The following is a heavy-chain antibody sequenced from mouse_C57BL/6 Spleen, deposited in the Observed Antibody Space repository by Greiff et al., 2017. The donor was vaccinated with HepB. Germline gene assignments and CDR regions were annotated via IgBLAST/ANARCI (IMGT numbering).Heavy chain of an antibody. V-gene: IGHV6-3*01. CDR1: GFTFSNYW. J-gene: IGHJ2*01. Sequence: EVKVEESGGGLVQPGGSMKLSCVASGFTFSNYWMNWVRQSPEKGLEWVAQIRLKSDNYATHYAESVKGRFTISRDDSKSSVYLQMNNLRAEDTGIYYCTAITTAFDYWGQGTTLTVSS. CDR2: IRLKSDNYAT. CDR3: TAITTAFDY. D-gene: IGHD1-1*01.